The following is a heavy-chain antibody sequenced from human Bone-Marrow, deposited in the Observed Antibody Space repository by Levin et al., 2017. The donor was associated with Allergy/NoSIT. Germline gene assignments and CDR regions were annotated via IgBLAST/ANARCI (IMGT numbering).Heavy chain of an antibody. CDR3: ARGGQTNTFFDY. CDR1: GFSFSSYE. D-gene: IGHD1/OR15-1a*01. J-gene: IGHJ4*02. CDR2: ISSLGYTI. V-gene: IGHV3-48*03. Sequence: AGGSLRLSCAVSGFSFSSYEMNWVRQAPGKGLEWISYISSLGYTIYNADSVKGRFTISRDNAKNSLYLQMNSLRAEDTAIYYCARGGQTNTFFDYWVQGTLVTVSS.